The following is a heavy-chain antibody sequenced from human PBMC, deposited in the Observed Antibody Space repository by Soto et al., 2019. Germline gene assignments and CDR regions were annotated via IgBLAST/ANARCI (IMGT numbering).Heavy chain of an antibody. J-gene: IGHJ6*01. V-gene: IGHV4-4*02. CDR3: ASFIIAVARNYYYYYGMDV. CDR2: IYHSGST. D-gene: IGHD6-19*01. CDR1: GGSISSSNW. Sequence: SETLSLTCAVSGGSISSSNWWSWVRQPPGKGLEWIGEIYHSGSTNYNPSLKSRVTISVDKSKNQFSLKLSSVTAADTAVYYCASFIIAVARNYYYYYGMDVWGQGTTVTVSS.